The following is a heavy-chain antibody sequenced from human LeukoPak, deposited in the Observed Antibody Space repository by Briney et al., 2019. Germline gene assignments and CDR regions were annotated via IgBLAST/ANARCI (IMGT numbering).Heavy chain of an antibody. D-gene: IGHD6-19*01. CDR3: ARWAAVANSNPPTEIGY. J-gene: IGHJ4*02. CDR1: GGSISSYY. Sequence: SETLSLTCTVSGGSISSYYWSWIRQPPGKGLEWIGYIYYSGSTYYNPSLKSRVTISVDTSKNQFSLKLSSVTAADTAVYYCARWAAVANSNPPTEIGYWGQGTLVTVSS. CDR2: IYYSGST. V-gene: IGHV4-30-4*08.